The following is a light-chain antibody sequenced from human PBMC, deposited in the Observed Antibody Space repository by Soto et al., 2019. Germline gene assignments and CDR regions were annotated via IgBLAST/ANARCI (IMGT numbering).Light chain of an antibody. CDR3: HQYGNSPPLR. J-gene: IGKJ4*01. Sequence: EVVLTQSPATLSLSPGERATLSCRASENVRTFVDWYQQKPGQAPRLLIHGASNRATGIPDRFSGSGSGTDFTLTISRLEPEDFAVYYCHQYGNSPPLRIGGGTKVDI. CDR2: GAS. CDR1: ENVRTF. V-gene: IGKV3-20*01.